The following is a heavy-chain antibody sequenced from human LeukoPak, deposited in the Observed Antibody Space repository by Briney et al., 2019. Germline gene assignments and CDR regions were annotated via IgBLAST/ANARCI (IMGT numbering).Heavy chain of an antibody. V-gene: IGHV1-69*13. D-gene: IGHD6-13*01. CDR3: ARVPAGNIAAAGTLTYYYYGMDV. CDR1: GGTFSSYA. Sequence: ASVKVSCKASGGTFSSYAISWVRQAPGQGLEWMGGIIPIFGTANYAQKFQGRVTITADESTSTAYKELSSLRSEDTAVYYCARVPAGNIAAAGTLTYYYYGMDVWGQGTTVTVSS. J-gene: IGHJ6*02. CDR2: IIPIFGTA.